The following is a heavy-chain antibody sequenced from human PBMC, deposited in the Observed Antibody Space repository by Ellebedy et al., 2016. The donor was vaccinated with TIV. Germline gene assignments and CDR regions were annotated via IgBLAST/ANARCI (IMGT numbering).Heavy chain of an antibody. J-gene: IGHJ6*03. V-gene: IGHV1-46*01. CDR2: VNPGDGST. Sequence: GASVKVSCKASGYTFTGYFMHWVRQAPGLGLEWMGIVNPGDGSTDHAQRFQGRVTMTRDTSTSTVYMELSTLRSEDTALYYCARDQAGAYYYGSGSSSSGYYYMDVWGKGTTVTVSS. CDR1: GYTFTGYF. CDR3: ARDQAGAYYYGSGSSSSGYYYMDV. D-gene: IGHD3-10*01.